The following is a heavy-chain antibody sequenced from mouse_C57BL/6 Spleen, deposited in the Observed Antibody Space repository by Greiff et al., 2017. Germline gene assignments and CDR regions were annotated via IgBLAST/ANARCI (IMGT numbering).Heavy chain of an antibody. V-gene: IGHV5-6*01. CDR3: ARHPYGAMDY. CDR1: GFTFSSYG. D-gene: IGHD1-1*01. CDR2: ISSGGSYT. J-gene: IGHJ4*01. Sequence: EVMLVESGGDLVKPGGSLKLSCAASGFTFSSYGMSWVRQTPDKRLEWVATISSGGSYTYYPDSVKGRFTISRDNAKNTLYLQMCSLKSEDTTMXYCARHPYGAMDYWGQGASVTVSS.